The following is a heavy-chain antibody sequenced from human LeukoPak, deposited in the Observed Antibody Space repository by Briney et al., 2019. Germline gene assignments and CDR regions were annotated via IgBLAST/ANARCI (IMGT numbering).Heavy chain of an antibody. CDR1: GGSISSGGYY. Sequence: TLSLTCTVSGGSISSGGYYWSWIRQHPGKGLEWIGYIYYSGSTYYNPSLKSRVTISVDTSKNQFSLKLSSVTAADTAVYYCARGPNTLNLGGNSKYFDYWGQGTLVTVSS. J-gene: IGHJ4*02. V-gene: IGHV4-31*03. CDR2: IYYSGST. CDR3: ARGPNTLNLGGNSKYFDY. D-gene: IGHD4-23*01.